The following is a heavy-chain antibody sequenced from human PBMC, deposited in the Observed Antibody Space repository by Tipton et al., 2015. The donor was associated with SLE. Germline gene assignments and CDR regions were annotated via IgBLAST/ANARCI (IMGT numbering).Heavy chain of an antibody. J-gene: IGHJ3*01. D-gene: IGHD1-26*01. V-gene: IGHV3-43D*04. CDR1: GFTFDDYG. CDR2: ISWDASST. Sequence: SLRLSCVASGFTFDDYGMNWVRQAPGKGLEWISLISWDASSTFYADSVKGWFTISRDNTKNSVYLQMNSLRPEDTALYYCVKDRIVAATRLREAFDFWGQGTMVTVSP. CDR3: VKDRIVAATRLREAFDF.